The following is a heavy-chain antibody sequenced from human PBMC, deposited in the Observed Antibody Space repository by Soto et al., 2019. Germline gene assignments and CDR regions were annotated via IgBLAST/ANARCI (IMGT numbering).Heavy chain of an antibody. CDR3: ASGATSDFWSGYYFAEYFQH. J-gene: IGHJ1*01. CDR1: GFTFSSYS. CDR2: ISSSSSYI. D-gene: IGHD3-3*01. Sequence: GGSLRLSCAASGFTFSSYSMNWVRQAPGKGLEWVSSISSSSSYIYYADSVKGRFTISRDNAKNSLYLQMNSLRAEDTAVYYCASGATSDFWSGYYFAEYFQHWGQGTLVTVSS. V-gene: IGHV3-21*01.